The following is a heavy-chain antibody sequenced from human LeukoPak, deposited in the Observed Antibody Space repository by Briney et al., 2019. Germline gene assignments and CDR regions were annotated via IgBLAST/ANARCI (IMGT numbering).Heavy chain of an antibody. Sequence: GRSLRLSCAASGFTFSSYGMHWVRQAPGKGLEWVAVIWYDGGNKYYADSVKGRFTISRDNSKNTLYLQMNSLRAEDTAVYYCATNSVAATLEHWGQGTLVTVSS. CDR2: IWYDGGNK. V-gene: IGHV3-33*01. CDR1: GFTFSSYG. CDR3: ATNSVAATLEH. D-gene: IGHD2-15*01. J-gene: IGHJ4*02.